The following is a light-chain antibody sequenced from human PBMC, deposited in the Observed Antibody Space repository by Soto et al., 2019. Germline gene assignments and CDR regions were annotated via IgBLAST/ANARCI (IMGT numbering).Light chain of an antibody. Sequence: QSVLTQPPSVSAAPGQTVTIACSGSGSNIGNNFVSWYQQLPGKVPKLLIYDSDKRPTTISDRFSGSKSGTSATLGIPGLQSGDEADYYCATWDTILSGAVLGGGTKLNVL. V-gene: IGLV1-51*01. J-gene: IGLJ3*02. CDR1: GSNIGNNF. CDR3: ATWDTILSGAV. CDR2: DSD.